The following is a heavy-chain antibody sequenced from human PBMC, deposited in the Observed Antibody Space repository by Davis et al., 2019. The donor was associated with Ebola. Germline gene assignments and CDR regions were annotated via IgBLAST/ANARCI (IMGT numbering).Heavy chain of an antibody. CDR1: AFSFDTYG. J-gene: IGHJ6*03. Sequence: GESLKISCAGFAFSFDTYGMHWVRQAPGKGLEWVSAISGSGGRTYYADSVKGRFTISRDNSKNTLYLQMNSLRAEDTAVYYCAKARYCSSTSCSPRMDVWGKGTTVTVSS. CDR2: ISGSGGRT. D-gene: IGHD2-2*01. V-gene: IGHV3-23*01. CDR3: AKARYCSSTSCSPRMDV.